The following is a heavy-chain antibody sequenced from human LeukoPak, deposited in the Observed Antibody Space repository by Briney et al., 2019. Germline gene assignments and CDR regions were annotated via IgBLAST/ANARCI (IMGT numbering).Heavy chain of an antibody. V-gene: IGHV1-46*01. CDR3: AREVGLDAFDI. Sequence: ASVKVSCKASGYTFTSYYMHWVRQAPGQGLEWMGIINPSGGSTSYAQKFQGRVTMTRDMSTSTVYMELSSLRSEDTAVYYCAREVGLDAFDIWGQGTMVTVSS. D-gene: IGHD3-16*01. J-gene: IGHJ3*02. CDR1: GYTFTSYY. CDR2: INPSGGST.